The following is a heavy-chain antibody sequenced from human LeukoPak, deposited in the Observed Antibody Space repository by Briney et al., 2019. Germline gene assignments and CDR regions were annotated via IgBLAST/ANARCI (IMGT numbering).Heavy chain of an antibody. J-gene: IGHJ4*02. CDR1: GYTFTSYA. D-gene: IGHD1-1*01. CDR2: IIPIFGTA. V-gene: IGHV1-69*06. Sequence: ASVKVSCKASGYTFTSYAISWVRQAPGQGLEWMGGIIPIFGTANYAQKFQGRVTITAHKSTSTAYMELSSLRSEDTAVYYCARDRNWNGGHYFDYWGQGTLVTVSS. CDR3: ARDRNWNGGHYFDY.